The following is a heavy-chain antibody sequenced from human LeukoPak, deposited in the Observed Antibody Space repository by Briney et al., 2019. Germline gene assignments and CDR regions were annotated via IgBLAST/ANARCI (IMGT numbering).Heavy chain of an antibody. CDR3: ARAFRPKDYDSNGDAFDI. V-gene: IGHV3-66*01. CDR2: IYSGGST. CDR1: GFTVSSNY. D-gene: IGHD3-22*01. J-gene: IGHJ3*02. Sequence: GGSLRLSCAASGFTVSSNYMSWVRQAPGKGLEWVSVIYSGGSTYYADSVKGRFTISRDNSKNTLYLQMNSLRAEDTAVYYCARAFRPKDYDSNGDAFDIWGQGTMVTVSS.